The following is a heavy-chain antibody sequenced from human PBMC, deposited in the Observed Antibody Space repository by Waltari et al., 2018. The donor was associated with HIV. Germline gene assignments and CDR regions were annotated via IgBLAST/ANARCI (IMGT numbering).Heavy chain of an antibody. CDR3: ARVGCSSASCYSGWFDP. D-gene: IGHD2-2*01. J-gene: IGHJ5*02. CDR1: GYTFTSHG. V-gene: IGHV1-18*01. CDR2: ISAYNGNT. Sequence: QAQLAQSGAEVKKPGASVKVSCKASGYTFTSHGISWVRQAPGQGLEWLGWISAYNGNTNYAQKLQGRVTMTTDTSTSTAYMELRSLRSDDTAVYYCARVGCSSASCYSGWFDPWGQGTLVTVSS.